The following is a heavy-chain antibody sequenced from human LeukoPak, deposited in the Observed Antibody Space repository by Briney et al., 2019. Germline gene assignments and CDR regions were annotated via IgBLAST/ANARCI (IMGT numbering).Heavy chain of an antibody. Sequence: ASVKVSCKASGYSFTSYGISWVRQAPGQGLEWMGWISAYNGNRNNAQNLQGRVTMTTDTSTTTAYMELRSLRSDDTAVYYCARQGYGGHSRGAADYWGQGTLVTVSS. CDR1: GYSFTSYG. J-gene: IGHJ4*02. CDR2: ISAYNGNR. D-gene: IGHD4-23*01. V-gene: IGHV1-18*01. CDR3: ARQGYGGHSRGAADY.